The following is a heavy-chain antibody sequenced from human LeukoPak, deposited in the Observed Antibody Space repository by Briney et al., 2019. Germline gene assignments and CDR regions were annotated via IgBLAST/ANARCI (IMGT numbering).Heavy chain of an antibody. Sequence: GRSLRLSCAASGFTFSNFGMYWVRQAPGKGLEWVAVIWNDGSNKYYADSLKGRFTISRDNSKNALYLQVNSLRAEDTAVYYCARDGYSYGFDYWGQGTLVAVSS. CDR2: IWNDGSNK. D-gene: IGHD5-18*01. CDR3: ARDGYSYGFDY. CDR1: GFTFSNFG. V-gene: IGHV3-33*07. J-gene: IGHJ4*02.